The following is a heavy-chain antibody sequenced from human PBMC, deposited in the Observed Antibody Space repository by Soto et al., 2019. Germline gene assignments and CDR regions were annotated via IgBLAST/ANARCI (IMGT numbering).Heavy chain of an antibody. CDR2: ISDDGNTK. V-gene: IGHV3-30-3*01. CDR1: GFILSSYP. CDR3: TRADVTVTLSVFDP. Sequence: QVRLVECGGGVVQPGRSLRLSCAASGFILSSYPMHWVRQAPGKGLEWVALISDDGNTKYYADSVKGRFTISRDKSKNTLYLQMNSLSAEDTAVYYCTRADVTVTLSVFDPWGQGTLVSVSS. J-gene: IGHJ5*02. D-gene: IGHD4-17*01.